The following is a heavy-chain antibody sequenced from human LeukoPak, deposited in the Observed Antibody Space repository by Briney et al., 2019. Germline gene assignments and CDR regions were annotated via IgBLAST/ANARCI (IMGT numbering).Heavy chain of an antibody. CDR1: GQSMTPYY. D-gene: IGHD2-15*01. V-gene: IGHV4-4*07. Sequence: PSETLSLTCSLSGQSMTPYYSTCIRRSAGKGLELLGRVFHTGQHNYNPSLKRRLSMSLDASRNLVSLTLTSVTAADTAIYYCARVSGYCSGGRCYGGQWFDPWGQGTLVIVSS. CDR3: ARVSGYCSGGRCYGGQWFDP. CDR2: VFHTGQH. J-gene: IGHJ5*02.